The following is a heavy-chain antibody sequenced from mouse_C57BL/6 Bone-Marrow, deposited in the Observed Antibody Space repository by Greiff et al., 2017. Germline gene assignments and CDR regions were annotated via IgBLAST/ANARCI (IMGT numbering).Heavy chain of an antibody. Sequence: QVQLKESGAELVRPGTSVKVSCKASGYAFTNYLIEWVKQRPGQGLEWIGVINPGSGGTNYNEKFKGKATLTADKSSSTAYMQLSSLTSEDSAVYFCARIPDGYPFDYWGQGTTLTVSS. CDR2: INPGSGGT. D-gene: IGHD2-3*01. J-gene: IGHJ2*01. CDR1: GYAFTNYL. V-gene: IGHV1-54*01. CDR3: ARIPDGYPFDY.